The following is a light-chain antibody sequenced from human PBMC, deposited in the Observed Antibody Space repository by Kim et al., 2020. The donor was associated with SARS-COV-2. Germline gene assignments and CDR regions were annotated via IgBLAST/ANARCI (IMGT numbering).Light chain of an antibody. Sequence: GDGLSLSCWDSNDVGVDLYRYQPRQGHGPRLLVSRASTSATRITVRFSGSGSGIDFTLTISSLQYDDSEVYYCQQNRQWPLTFGRGTKVDIK. CDR3: QQNRQWPLT. CDR1: NDVGVD. CDR2: RAS. V-gene: IGKV3-15*01. J-gene: IGKJ1*01.